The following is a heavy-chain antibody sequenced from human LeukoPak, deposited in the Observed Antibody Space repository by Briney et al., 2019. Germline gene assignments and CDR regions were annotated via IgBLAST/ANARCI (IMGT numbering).Heavy chain of an antibody. Sequence: GGSLRLSCAASGFTFSNYGMHWVRQARGKGLEWVAVIAYDGSNEYYAEFVKGRFTISRDNSKNTLYLQMYSLRAEDTAVYFCAKDQGIAVAGTDDAFDIWGQGTRVTVSS. CDR1: GFTFSNYG. CDR3: AKDQGIAVAGTDDAFDI. D-gene: IGHD6-19*01. J-gene: IGHJ3*02. V-gene: IGHV3-30*18. CDR2: IAYDGSNE.